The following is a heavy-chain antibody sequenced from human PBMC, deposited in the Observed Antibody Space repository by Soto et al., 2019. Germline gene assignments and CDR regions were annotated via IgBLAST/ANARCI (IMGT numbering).Heavy chain of an antibody. CDR1: GFTFSSYS. CDR2: ISSSSSYI. CDR3: AREEGGGYCSGGSCYGDAFDI. J-gene: IGHJ3*02. D-gene: IGHD2-15*01. Sequence: EVQLVESGGGLVKPGGSLRLSCAASGFTFSSYSMNWVRQAPGKGLEWVSSISSSSSYIYYADSVKGRFTISRDNAKNSLYLQMNSLRAEDTAVYYCAREEGGGYCSGGSCYGDAFDIWGQGTMVTVSS. V-gene: IGHV3-21*01.